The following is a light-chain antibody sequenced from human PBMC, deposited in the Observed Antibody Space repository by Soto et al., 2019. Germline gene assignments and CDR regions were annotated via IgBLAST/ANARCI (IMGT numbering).Light chain of an antibody. Sequence: QSALTQPRSVSGSPGQSVTISCTGTSSDVGGYNYVSWYQQHPGKAPKVMIYDVTRRPSGVPERFSGSKSGSTASLTISGLQAEDEAEYCCCSYADYSDSGAFGGGTKLTVL. CDR3: CSYADYSDSGA. CDR2: DVT. J-gene: IGLJ3*02. CDR1: SSDVGGYNY. V-gene: IGLV2-11*01.